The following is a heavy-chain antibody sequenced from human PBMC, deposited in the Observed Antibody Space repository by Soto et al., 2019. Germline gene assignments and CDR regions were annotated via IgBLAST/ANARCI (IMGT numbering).Heavy chain of an antibody. J-gene: IGHJ5*02. V-gene: IGHV1-69*02. Sequence: QVQLVQSGAEVKKPGSSVKVSCKASGGTFSSYTISWVRQAPGQGREWMGRIIPILGIANYAQKFQGRVTITADKSKSTAYMELSRLSSEDTAVYYCARGPTVVVAAVGELFDPWGQGTLVTVSS. D-gene: IGHD2-15*01. CDR1: GGTFSSYT. CDR3: ARGPTVVVAAVGELFDP. CDR2: IIPILGIA.